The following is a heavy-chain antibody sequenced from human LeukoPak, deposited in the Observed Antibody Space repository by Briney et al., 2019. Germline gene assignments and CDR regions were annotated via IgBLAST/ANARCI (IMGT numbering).Heavy chain of an antibody. V-gene: IGHV1-18*01. D-gene: IGHD5-12*01. Sequence: GASVKVSCKASGYTFTSYGISWVRQAPGQGLEWMGWISAYNGNTNYAQKLQGRVTMTTDTSTSTAYMELRSLRSDDTAVYYCARSRTRPGTYSGYDQHFDYWGQGTLVTVSS. CDR1: GYTFTSYG. CDR3: ARSRTRPGTYSGYDQHFDY. CDR2: ISAYNGNT. J-gene: IGHJ4*02.